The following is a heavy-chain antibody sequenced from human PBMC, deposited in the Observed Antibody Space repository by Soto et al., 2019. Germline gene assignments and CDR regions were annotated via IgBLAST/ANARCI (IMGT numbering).Heavy chain of an antibody. CDR3: ARATYGDAFDY. D-gene: IGHD4-17*01. J-gene: IGHJ4*02. CDR2: IIPILGIA. CDR1: GGTFSSYT. Sequence: QVQLVQSGAEVKKPGSSVKVSCKASGGTFSSYTISWVRQAPGQGLEWMGRIIPILGIANYAQKSQGRVTITADNSTSTAYMELSSLRSEDTAVYYCARATYGDAFDYWGQGTLVTVSS. V-gene: IGHV1-69*02.